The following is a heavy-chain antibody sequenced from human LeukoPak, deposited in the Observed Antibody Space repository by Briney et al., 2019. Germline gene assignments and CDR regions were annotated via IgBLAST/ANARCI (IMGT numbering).Heavy chain of an antibody. CDR1: GGSISSSSYY. J-gene: IGHJ4*02. D-gene: IGHD4-17*01. V-gene: IGHV4-39*01. CDR2: IYYSGST. CDR3: ARRGSTVTLRHFDY. Sequence: PSETLSLTCTVSGGSISSSSYYWGWIRQPPGKGLEWIGSIYYSGSTYYNPSLKSRVTISVDTSKNQFSLKLSSVTAADTAVYYCARRGSTVTLRHFDYWGQGTLVTVSS.